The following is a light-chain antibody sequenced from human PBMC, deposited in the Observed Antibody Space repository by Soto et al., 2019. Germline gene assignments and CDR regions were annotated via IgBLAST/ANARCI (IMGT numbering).Light chain of an antibody. Sequence: QSALTQPASVSGSPGQSITISCTGTSSDVGRYNYVSWHQQHPGKAPKLLIFDVSNRPSGVSDRFSGSKSGNTASLTISGIQAEEEADYYCSSYTTGTTWVFGGGTKLTVL. CDR1: SSDVGRYNY. J-gene: IGLJ3*02. CDR2: DVS. CDR3: SSYTTGTTWV. V-gene: IGLV2-14*01.